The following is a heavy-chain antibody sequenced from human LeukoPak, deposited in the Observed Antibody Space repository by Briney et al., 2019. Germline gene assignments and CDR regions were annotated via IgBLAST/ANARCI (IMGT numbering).Heavy chain of an antibody. CDR2: IAPSVDTT. D-gene: IGHD2-8*02. V-gene: IGHV1-46*01. Sequence: ASVKVSCKSSGFTFTNYLLHWVRQAPGQGLEWVGRIAPSVDTTNYAQKFRDRVTMTRDTSTSTVYMELRSPRSEDTAVYSCVREESGGYFDYWGQGTLVSVSS. CDR1: GFTFTNYL. CDR3: VREESGGYFDY. J-gene: IGHJ4*02.